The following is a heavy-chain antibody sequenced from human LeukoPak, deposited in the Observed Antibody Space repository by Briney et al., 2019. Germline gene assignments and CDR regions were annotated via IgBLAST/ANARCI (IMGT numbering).Heavy chain of an antibody. Sequence: GASVKVSCKASGGTFSSYAISWVRQAPGQGLEWMGRIIPILGIANYAQKFQGRVTITADKSTSTACMELSSLRSEDTAVYYCARERELLRGDAFDIWGQGTMVTVSS. CDR2: IIPILGIA. D-gene: IGHD1-26*01. CDR1: GGTFSSYA. CDR3: ARERELLRGDAFDI. J-gene: IGHJ3*02. V-gene: IGHV1-69*04.